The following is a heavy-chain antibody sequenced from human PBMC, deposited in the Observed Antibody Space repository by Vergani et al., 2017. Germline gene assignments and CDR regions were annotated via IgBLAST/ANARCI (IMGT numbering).Heavy chain of an antibody. J-gene: IGHJ6*02. CDR2: ISYDGSNK. CDR1: GFTFSSHG. D-gene: IGHD2-2*01. Sequence: QVQLVESGGGVVQPGRSLRLSCAASGFTFSSHGMHWVRQAPGKGLEWVAVISYDGSNKYYADSVKGRFTISRDNSKNTLYLQMNSLRAEDTAVYYCAKDLDCSSTSCYFVVYGMDVWGQGTTVTVSS. CDR3: AKDLDCSSTSCYFVVYGMDV. V-gene: IGHV3-30*18.